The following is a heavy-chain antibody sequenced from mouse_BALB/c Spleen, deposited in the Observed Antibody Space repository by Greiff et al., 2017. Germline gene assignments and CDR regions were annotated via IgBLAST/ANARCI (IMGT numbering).Heavy chain of an antibody. CDR1: GYAFSSYW. CDR3: ARLDYESY. Sequence: QVQLKESGAELVRPGSSVKISCKASGYAFSSYWMNWVKQRPGQGLEWIGQIYPGDGDTNYNGKFKGKATLTADKSSSTAYMQLSSLTSEDSAVYFCARLDYESYWGQGTLVTVSA. CDR2: IYPGDGDT. V-gene: IGHV1-80*01. D-gene: IGHD2-4*01. J-gene: IGHJ3*01.